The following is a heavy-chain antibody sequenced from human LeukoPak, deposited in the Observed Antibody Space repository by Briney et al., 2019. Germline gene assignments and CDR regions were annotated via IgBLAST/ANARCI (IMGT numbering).Heavy chain of an antibody. CDR3: AKVSAGDAFDI. CDR2: ISWNSGSI. CDR1: GSTVDDYG. V-gene: IGHV3-9*01. Sequence: GPSLRLAWAAAGSTVDDYGMRWVRQAPGKCLEWVSGISWNSGSIGYADSVKGRFTIYRDNANNSLYLQMNSLRAEDTALYYCAKVSAGDAFDIWGQGTMVTVSS. J-gene: IGHJ3*02. D-gene: IGHD6-19*01.